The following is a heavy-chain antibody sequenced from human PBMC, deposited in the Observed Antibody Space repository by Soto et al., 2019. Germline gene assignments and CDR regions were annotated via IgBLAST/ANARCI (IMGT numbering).Heavy chain of an antibody. V-gene: IGHV4-59*01. J-gene: IGHJ4*02. D-gene: IGHD2-8*01. CDR2: IFYSGST. CDR1: GGSISSYY. CDR3: ARGSPVRANWNFDY. Sequence: SETLSLTCIVSGGSISSYYWSWIRQPPGRGLEWIGYIFYSGSTNYNPSLKSRVTISVDTSKNQFSLKLNSVTAADTAVYYCARGSPVRANWNFDYWGRGTLVTVSS.